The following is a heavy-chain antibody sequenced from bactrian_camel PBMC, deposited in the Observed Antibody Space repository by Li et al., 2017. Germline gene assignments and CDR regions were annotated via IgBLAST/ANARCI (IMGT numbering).Heavy chain of an antibody. Sequence: VQLVESGGGLVQPGGSLRVSCAAAGFTFSTYAIRWVRQVPGKGLEWVSRIRYNGAYSWYSDSVKGRFTISKDNAKNTLYLQMDSLKPEDTAMYYCAAALPASCGAWYPGSFFGQYNYYGQGTQVTVS. CDR1: GFTFSTYA. CDR2: IRYNGAYS. J-gene: IGHJ4*01. V-gene: IGHV3S42*01. CDR3: AAALPASCGAWYPGSFFGQYNY. D-gene: IGHD1*01.